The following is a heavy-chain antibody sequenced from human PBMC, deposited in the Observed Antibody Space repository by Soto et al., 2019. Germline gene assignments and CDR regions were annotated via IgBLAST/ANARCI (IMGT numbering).Heavy chain of an antibody. CDR2: INPNSGGT. CDR3: ARAPDAYTPPFDY. CDR1: GYTFTGYY. Sequence: ASVKVSCKASGYTFTGYYMHWVRQAPGQGLEWMGWINPNSGGTNYAQKFQGRVTMTRDTSISTAYMELSRLRSDDTAVYYCARAPDAYTPPFDYGGQETLVPFSS. J-gene: IGHJ4*02. D-gene: IGHD2-2*01. V-gene: IGHV1-2*02.